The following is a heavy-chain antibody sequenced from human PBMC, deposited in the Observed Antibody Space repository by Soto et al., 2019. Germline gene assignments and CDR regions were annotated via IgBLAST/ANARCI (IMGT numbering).Heavy chain of an antibody. CDR2: LIRILGIA. CDR3: ARTVRGHHYDP. Sequence: QVQLGQSGAEVETPGSSVKVYCKASGGTFSSYTISWVRQAAGQGLEWMGRLIRILGIATYAQKFQGRVTITADKSTGTASRGLSSLRSQDTAVYYCARTVRGHHYDPCRQGTLVTVSS. D-gene: IGHD3-10*01. J-gene: IGHJ5*02. V-gene: IGHV1-69*02. CDR1: GGTFSSYT.